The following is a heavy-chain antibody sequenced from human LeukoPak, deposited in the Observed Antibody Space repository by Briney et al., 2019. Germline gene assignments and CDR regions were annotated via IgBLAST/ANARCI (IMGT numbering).Heavy chain of an antibody. J-gene: IGHJ4*02. V-gene: IGHV4-39*01. CDR2: IYYSGST. Sequence: SETLSLTCTVSGGSISSSSYYWDWIRQPPGKGLEWIGSIYYSGSTYYNPSLKSRVNISVDTSKNQFSLKLSSVTAADTAVYYCARHDLVVTATILDYWGQGTLVTVSS. CDR1: GGSISSSSYY. CDR3: ARHDLVVTATILDY. D-gene: IGHD2-21*02.